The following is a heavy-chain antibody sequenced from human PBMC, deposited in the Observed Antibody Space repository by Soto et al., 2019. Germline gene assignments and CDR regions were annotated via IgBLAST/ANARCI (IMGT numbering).Heavy chain of an antibody. CDR2: IYYSGST. D-gene: IGHD5-12*01. Sequence: QVQLQGSDAGLVKASQTLSLPCTVSGGSVSSGAYYWTWIRQRPGKGLEWIGYIYYSGSTYYSPSLKSRLSISLDTSKNQFSLRLSSVTAADTAMYYCARARLRAVYAFDIWGQGTMVTVSS. V-gene: IGHV4-31*03. CDR3: ARARLRAVYAFDI. J-gene: IGHJ3*02. CDR1: GGSVSSGAYY.